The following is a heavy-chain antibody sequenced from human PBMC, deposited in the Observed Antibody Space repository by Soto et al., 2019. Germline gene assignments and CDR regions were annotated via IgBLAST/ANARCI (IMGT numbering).Heavy chain of an antibody. CDR2: ISYDGRNK. D-gene: IGHD3-10*01. J-gene: IGHJ6*02. CDR1: GFTFNNYA. CDR3: ARDNKVGYYDSASFYFYGMDV. V-gene: IGHV3-30-3*01. Sequence: GGSLRLSCAASGFTFNNYAMHWVRQAPGKGLEWVSVISYDGRNKYYADSVKGRFTISRDNSKNTLFVQMNSLRIEDTAVYYCARDNKVGYYDSASFYFYGMDVWGQGTTVTVSS.